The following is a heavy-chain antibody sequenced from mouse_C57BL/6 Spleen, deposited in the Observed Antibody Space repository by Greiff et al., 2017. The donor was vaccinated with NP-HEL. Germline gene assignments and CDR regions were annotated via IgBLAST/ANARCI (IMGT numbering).Heavy chain of an antibody. V-gene: IGHV3-6*01. J-gene: IGHJ4*01. D-gene: IGHD2-3*01. CDR2: ISYDGSN. CDR1: GYSITSGYY. CDR3: ARRDDGYWNAMDY. Sequence: VQLQQSGPGLVKPSQSLSLTCSVTGYSITSGYYWNWIRQFPGNKLEWMGYISYDGSNNYNPSLKNRISITRDTSKNQFFLKLNSVTTEDTATYYCARRDDGYWNAMDYWGQGTSVTVSS.